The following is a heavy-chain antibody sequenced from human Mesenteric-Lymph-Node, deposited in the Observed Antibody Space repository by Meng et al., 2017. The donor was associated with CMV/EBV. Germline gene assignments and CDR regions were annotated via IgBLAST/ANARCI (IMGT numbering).Heavy chain of an antibody. Sequence: GGSLRLSCAASGFTFSSYSMNWVRQAPGKGLEWVSYISSSSSTIYYADSVKGRFTISRDNAKNSLYLQMNSLRAEDTAVYYCARDPHCGDDCYPPGMDVWGQGTTVTVSS. J-gene: IGHJ6*02. V-gene: IGHV3-48*04. CDR2: ISSSSSTI. D-gene: IGHD2-21*01. CDR1: GFTFSSYS. CDR3: ARDPHCGDDCYPPGMDV.